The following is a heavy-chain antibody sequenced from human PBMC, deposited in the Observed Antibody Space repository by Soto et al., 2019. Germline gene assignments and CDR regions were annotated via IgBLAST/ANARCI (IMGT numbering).Heavy chain of an antibody. CDR3: AKAARPVVGASPAPYYFDS. CDR2: ISGSGGST. Sequence: GGSLRLSCAASRFTFRSYAMSWVRQAPGKGLEWVSTISGSGGSTSYADSLKGRFTISRDNSKNTLYLQMSSLRAEDTALYYCAKAARPVVGASPAPYYFDSWGQGTLVTVSS. V-gene: IGHV3-23*01. D-gene: IGHD1-26*01. CDR1: RFTFRSYA. J-gene: IGHJ4*02.